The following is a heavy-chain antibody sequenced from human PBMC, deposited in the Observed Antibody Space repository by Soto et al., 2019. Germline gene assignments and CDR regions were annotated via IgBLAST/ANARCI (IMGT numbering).Heavy chain of an antibody. CDR1: GGSISSYY. Sequence: SETLSLTCTVSGGSISSYYWTWIRQPPGKGLEWIASFYYTGSADYNPSLKSRITGSVASSRTQFSLRLRSVTAADSAVYYCARAVLGGPREYYFGMDVWGQGDTVTVSS. D-gene: IGHD3-10*01. J-gene: IGHJ6*02. V-gene: IGHV4-59*01. CDR2: FYYTGSA. CDR3: ARAVLGGPREYYFGMDV.